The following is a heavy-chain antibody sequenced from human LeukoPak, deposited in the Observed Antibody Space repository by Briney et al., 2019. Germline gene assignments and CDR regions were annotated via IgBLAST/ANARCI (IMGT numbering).Heavy chain of an antibody. CDR3: AKVGSYGSLDY. CDR1: GFTFSSYG. V-gene: IGHV3-30*18. Sequence: GRSLRLSCAASGFTFSSYGMHWVRQAPGKGLGWVAVISYDGSNKYYADSVKGRFTISRDNSKNTLYLQMNSLRAEDTAVYYCAKVGSYGSLDYWGQGTLVTVSS. J-gene: IGHJ4*02. CDR2: ISYDGSNK. D-gene: IGHD3-10*01.